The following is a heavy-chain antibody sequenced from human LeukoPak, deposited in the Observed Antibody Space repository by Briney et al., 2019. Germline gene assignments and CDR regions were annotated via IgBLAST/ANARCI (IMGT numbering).Heavy chain of an antibody. Sequence: GGSLRLSCAASGFTFSNAWMSWVRKAPGKGLEWVGRIKSKTDGGTTDYAAPVKGRFTISRDDSKNTLCLQMNSLKTEDTAVYYCARAIDPMVRGAGDYWGQGTLVTVSS. J-gene: IGHJ4*02. V-gene: IGHV3-15*01. D-gene: IGHD3-10*01. CDR1: GFTFSNAW. CDR3: ARAIDPMVRGAGDY. CDR2: IKSKTDGGTT.